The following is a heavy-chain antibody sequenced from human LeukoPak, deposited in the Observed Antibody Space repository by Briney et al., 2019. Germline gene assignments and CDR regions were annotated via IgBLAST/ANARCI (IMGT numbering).Heavy chain of an antibody. CDR1: GYTFTGYA. Sequence: GASVKVSCKASGYTFTGYAMHWVRQAPGQRLEWMGWINAGNGNTKYSQKFQGRVTIIRDTSASTAYMELSSLRSEDTAVYYCARGDHPKRGLVATTHPLGYWGQGTLVTVSS. D-gene: IGHD5-12*01. V-gene: IGHV1-3*01. CDR3: ARGDHPKRGLVATTHPLGY. J-gene: IGHJ4*02. CDR2: INAGNGNT.